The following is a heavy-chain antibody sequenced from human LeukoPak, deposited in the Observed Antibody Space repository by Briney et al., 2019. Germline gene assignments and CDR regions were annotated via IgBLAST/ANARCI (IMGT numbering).Heavy chain of an antibody. CDR2: TNHSGST. CDR1: GGSFSGYY. D-gene: IGHD3-3*01. Sequence: SETLSLTCAVYGGSFSGYYWSWIRQPPGKGLEWIGETNHSGSTNYNPSLKSRVTISVDTSKNQFSLKLSSVTAADTAVYYCARAGATIFGVADNNWFDPWGQGTLVTVSS. J-gene: IGHJ5*02. V-gene: IGHV4-34*01. CDR3: ARAGATIFGVADNNWFDP.